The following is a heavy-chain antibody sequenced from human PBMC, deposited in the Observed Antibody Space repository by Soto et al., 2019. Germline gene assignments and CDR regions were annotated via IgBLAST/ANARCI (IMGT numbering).Heavy chain of an antibody. CDR1: GFTFSRYA. D-gene: IGHD6-6*01. V-gene: IGHV3-33*01. Sequence: QVQLVESGGGVVQPGRSLRLSCAASGFTFSRYAMHWVRQAPGKGLEWVAVIWYDGSNKYYADSVKGRFTISRDNSKNTLYLQMNSLRAQDTAVYFCARHRPRPFDYWGQGTLVTVSS. J-gene: IGHJ4*02. CDR3: ARHRPRPFDY. CDR2: IWYDGSNK.